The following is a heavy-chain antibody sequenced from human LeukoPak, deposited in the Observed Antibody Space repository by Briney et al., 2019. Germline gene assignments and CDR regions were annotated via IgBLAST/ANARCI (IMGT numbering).Heavy chain of an antibody. J-gene: IGHJ4*02. D-gene: IGHD3-16*01. Sequence: GASVTVSFKASGYTFTNFYIHWVRQAPGQGREWMGIINPSGGSTSYAQKFQGRVTMTRDVSTSTVYMELSSLRSEDTAVYYCARDLFGGGFWGQGTLVTVSS. CDR1: GYTFTNFY. CDR2: INPSGGST. V-gene: IGHV1-46*01. CDR3: ARDLFGGGF.